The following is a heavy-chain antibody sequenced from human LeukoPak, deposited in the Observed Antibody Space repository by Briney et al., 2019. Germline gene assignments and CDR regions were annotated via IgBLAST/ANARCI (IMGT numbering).Heavy chain of an antibody. Sequence: GGSLRLSCAASGFTFSYYAMHWVRQAPGKGLEWVSGISGSGGDPYYADSVKGPFTISRDNSKNTLYLQMNSLRAEDTAVYYCVKDKGFSFGFDYWGQGTLVSVSS. J-gene: IGHJ4*02. V-gene: IGHV3-23*01. CDR3: VKDKGFSFGFDY. D-gene: IGHD5-18*01. CDR2: ISGSGGDP. CDR1: GFTFSYYA.